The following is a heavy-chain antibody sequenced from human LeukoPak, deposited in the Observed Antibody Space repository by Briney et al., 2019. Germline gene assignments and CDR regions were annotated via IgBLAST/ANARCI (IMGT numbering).Heavy chain of an antibody. D-gene: IGHD1-1*01. Sequence: SETLSLTRTVAGGSITRDSCYWGWIRQPPGKGLEWIGNFYHSGTTYYNPSLKSRVTIFVDTSKNQFSLKLISVTAADTAMYYCARQLRCNWPPHAFDICRQGTMLTVSS. V-gene: IGHV4-39*01. CDR1: GGSITRDSCY. J-gene: IGHJ3*02. CDR2: FYHSGTT. CDR3: ARQLRCNWPPHAFDI.